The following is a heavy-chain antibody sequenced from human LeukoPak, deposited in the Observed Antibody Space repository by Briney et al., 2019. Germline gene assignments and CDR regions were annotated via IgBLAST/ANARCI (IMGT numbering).Heavy chain of an antibody. J-gene: IGHJ4*02. CDR1: GNYW. V-gene: IGHV3-74*01. D-gene: IGHD2/OR15-2a*01. Sequence: GGSLRLSCAASGNYWMNWVRQAPGKGLVWVSHINSDGSWTSYADSVKGRFTISKDNAKNTVYLQMNSLRAEDTAVYYCVSFYETYWGRGTLVTVSS. CDR3: VSFYETY. CDR2: INSDGSWT.